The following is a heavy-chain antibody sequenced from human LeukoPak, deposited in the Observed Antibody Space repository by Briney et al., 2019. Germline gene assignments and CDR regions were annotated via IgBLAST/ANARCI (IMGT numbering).Heavy chain of an antibody. CDR2: IWYDGSNK. D-gene: IGHD1-26*01. CDR1: GFTFSSYA. J-gene: IGHJ4*02. Sequence: PGGSLRLSYAASGFTFSSYAMSWVRQAPGKGLEWVAVIWYDGSNKYYADSVKGRFTISRDNSKNTLYLQMNSLRAEDTAVYYCARDSGSGSYYYFDYWGQGTLVTVSS. CDR3: ARDSGSGSYYYFDY. V-gene: IGHV3-33*08.